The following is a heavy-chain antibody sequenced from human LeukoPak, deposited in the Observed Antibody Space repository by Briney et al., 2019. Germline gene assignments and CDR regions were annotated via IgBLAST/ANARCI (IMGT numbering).Heavy chain of an antibody. J-gene: IGHJ6*02. CDR2: IYYSGST. Sequence: PSQTLSLTCTVSGGSISSGGYYWSWIRQHPGKGLEWIGYIYYSGSTYYNPSLKSRVTISVDTSKYQFSLKLSSVTAADTAVYYCARAYDFWSGPYGMDVWGQGTTVTVSS. D-gene: IGHD3-3*01. CDR1: GGSISSGGYY. CDR3: ARAYDFWSGPYGMDV. V-gene: IGHV4-31*03.